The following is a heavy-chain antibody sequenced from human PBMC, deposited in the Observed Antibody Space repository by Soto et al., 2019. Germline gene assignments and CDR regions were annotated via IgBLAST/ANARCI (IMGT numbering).Heavy chain of an antibody. J-gene: IGHJ4*02. V-gene: IGHV3-48*02. CDR1: GFTFSNYG. CDR2: ISSTTSTI. CDR3: ARGGGSRPDY. Sequence: EVQLVESGGGLVQPGGSLRLSCAASGFTFSNYGMNWVRQAPGKGLEWVSYISSTTSTISYADSVKGRFTISRDNAKNSLYLQMNRLRDDDTAVYYCARGGGSRPDYWAKGTLVTVSS. D-gene: IGHD3-10*01.